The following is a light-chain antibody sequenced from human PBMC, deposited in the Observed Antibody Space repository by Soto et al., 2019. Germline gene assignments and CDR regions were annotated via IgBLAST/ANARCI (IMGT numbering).Light chain of an antibody. CDR2: GAS. V-gene: IGKV3-15*01. CDR1: QSVSSN. CDR3: QQYNNWWT. J-gene: IGKJ1*01. Sequence: EVVITQSQDTLSVSPGERATLSCRASQSVSSNLAWYQQKLGQAPRLLIYGASTRATDIPPRFSGSGSGTEFTLTISSLQSEDFAVYYCQQYNNWWTFGQGTMVDVK.